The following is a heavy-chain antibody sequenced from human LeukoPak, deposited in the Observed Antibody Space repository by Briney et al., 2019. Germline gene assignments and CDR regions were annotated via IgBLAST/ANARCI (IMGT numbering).Heavy chain of an antibody. Sequence: SETLSLTCAVYGGSFSGYYWSWICQPPGKGLEWIGEINHSGSTNYNPSLKSRVTISVDTSKNQFSLKLSSVTAADTAVYYCARGGGNTVTTDYWGQGTLVTVSS. D-gene: IGHD4-17*01. CDR2: INHSGST. J-gene: IGHJ4*02. V-gene: IGHV4-34*01. CDR1: GGSFSGYY. CDR3: ARGGGNTVTTDY.